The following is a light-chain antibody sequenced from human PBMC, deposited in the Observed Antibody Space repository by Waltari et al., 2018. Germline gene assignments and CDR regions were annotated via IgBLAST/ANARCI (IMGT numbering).Light chain of an antibody. CDR2: GKN. Sequence: TVRITYQGDSLRSYYASWYQQKPGQAPVLVIYGKNNRPSGIPDRFSGSSSGNTASLTITGAQAEDEADYYCNSRDSSGNVVFGGGTKLTVL. J-gene: IGLJ2*01. V-gene: IGLV3-19*01. CDR1: SLRSYY. CDR3: NSRDSSGNVV.